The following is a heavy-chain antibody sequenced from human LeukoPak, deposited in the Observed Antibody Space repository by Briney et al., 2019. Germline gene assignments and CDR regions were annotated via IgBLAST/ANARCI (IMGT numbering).Heavy chain of an antibody. D-gene: IGHD2-2*01. CDR3: ARAQGFYCSSTSCEAYYYYGMDV. V-gene: IGHV4-34*01. J-gene: IGHJ6*02. CDR1: GGSFSGCY. Sequence: SETLSLTCAVYGGSFSGCYWSWIRQPPGKGLEWIGEINHSGSTNYNPSLKSRVTISVVTSKNQFSLKLSSVTAADTAVYYCARAQGFYCSSTSCEAYYYYGMDVWGQGTTVTVSS. CDR2: INHSGST.